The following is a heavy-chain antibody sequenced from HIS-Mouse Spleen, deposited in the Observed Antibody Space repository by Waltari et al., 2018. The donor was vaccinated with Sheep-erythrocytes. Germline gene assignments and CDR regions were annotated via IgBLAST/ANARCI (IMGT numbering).Heavy chain of an antibody. CDR3: SRGYCSSTSCYGYFQH. Sequence: QVQLVQSGAEVKKPGASVKVSCKASGYTFTGYYMHWVRQAPGQGLEWMGWINPNSGGTNYAQKFQGRVTMTRDTSIRTAYMELSRLRSDDTAVYYCSRGYCSSTSCYGYFQHWGQGTLVTVSS. CDR2: INPNSGGT. D-gene: IGHD2-2*01. CDR1: GYTFTGYY. J-gene: IGHJ1*01. V-gene: IGHV1-2*02.